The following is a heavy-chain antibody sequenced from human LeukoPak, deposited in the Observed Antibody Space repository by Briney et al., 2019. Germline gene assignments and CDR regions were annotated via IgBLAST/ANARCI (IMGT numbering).Heavy chain of an antibody. CDR1: GYTFPNYD. J-gene: IGHJ4*02. D-gene: IGHD3-10*01. V-gene: IGHV1-8*01. Sequence: ASVKVSCKASGYTFPNYDINWVRPATGQGLEWMGWMNPNSGNTGYAQKFQGRVTMTRNTSISTAYMELSSLRSEDTAVYYCARGFLWFGESQPDYWGQGTLVTVSS. CDR3: ARGFLWFGESQPDY. CDR2: MNPNSGNT.